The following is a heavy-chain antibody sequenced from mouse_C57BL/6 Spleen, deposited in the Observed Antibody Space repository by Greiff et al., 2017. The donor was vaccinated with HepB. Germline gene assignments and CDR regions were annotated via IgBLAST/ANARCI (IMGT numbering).Heavy chain of an antibody. J-gene: IGHJ4*01. V-gene: IGHV1-42*01. Sequence: VQLQQSGPELVKPGASVKISCKASGYSFTGYYMNWVKQSPEKSLEWIGEINPSTGGTTYNQKFKAKATLTVDKSSSTAYMQLKSLTSEDSAVYYCAGIPHYYAMDYWGQGTSVTVSS. CDR2: INPSTGGT. CDR3: AGIPHYYAMDY. CDR1: GYSFTGYY.